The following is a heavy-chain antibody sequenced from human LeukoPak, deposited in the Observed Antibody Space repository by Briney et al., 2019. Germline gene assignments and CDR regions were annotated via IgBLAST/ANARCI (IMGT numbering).Heavy chain of an antibody. CDR1: GGSISSYY. V-gene: IGHV4-59*01. CDR2: IYYSGST. J-gene: IGHJ6*03. Sequence: SETLSLTCTVSGGSISSYYWSWIRQPPGKGLEWIGYIYYSGSTNYNPSLKSRVTISVDTSKNQFSLKLSSVTAADTAVYYCARKVYSSGWVYYYYYYMDVWGKGTTVTVSS. D-gene: IGHD6-19*01. CDR3: ARKVYSSGWVYYYYYYMDV.